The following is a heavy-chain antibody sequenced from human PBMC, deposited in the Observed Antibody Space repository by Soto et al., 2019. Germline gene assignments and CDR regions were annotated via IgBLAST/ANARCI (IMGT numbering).Heavy chain of an antibody. J-gene: IGHJ4*02. CDR3: ARNFMGLLKLRYVDF. CDR1: GFTFNNYA. Sequence: EVQLLESGGGLVQPGGSLRLSCAASGFTFNNYAMSWVRQAPVKGLEWVATISGSGVSTYYADSVKGRFTVSRDNSRNTLDLQVNTLTAEDTAVYYCARNFMGLLKLRYVDFWGQGTLVTVSS. D-gene: IGHD4-17*01. V-gene: IGHV3-23*01. CDR2: ISGSGVST.